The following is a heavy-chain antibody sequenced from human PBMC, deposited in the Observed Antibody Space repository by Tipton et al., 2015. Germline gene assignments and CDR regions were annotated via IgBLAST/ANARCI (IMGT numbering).Heavy chain of an antibody. D-gene: IGHD2-15*01. CDR2: ISGWGDST. CDR1: GFTFSSYA. J-gene: IGHJ4*02. V-gene: IGHV3-23*01. Sequence: SLRLSCAASGFTFSSYAMNWVRQVPGKGLEWVSAISGWGDSTYYADSVKGRFTVSRDNSKKTLYLQMNRLRVDDTAVYYCADGGRFEYWGQGALVTVSS. CDR3: ADGGRFEY.